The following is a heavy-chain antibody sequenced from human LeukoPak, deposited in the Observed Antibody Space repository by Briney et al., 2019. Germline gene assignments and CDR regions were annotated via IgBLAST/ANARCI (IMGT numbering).Heavy chain of an antibody. D-gene: IGHD4-11*01. V-gene: IGHV4-30-2*01. CDR1: GGSISSGGYY. CDR3: ARGGGYSFIDY. Sequence: SETLSLTCTVSGGSISSGGYYWSWIRQPPGKGLEWIGYIYHSGSTYYNPSLKSRVTISVDRSKNQFSLKLSSVTAADTAVYYCARGGGYSFIDYWGQGTLVTVSS. CDR2: IYHSGST. J-gene: IGHJ4*02.